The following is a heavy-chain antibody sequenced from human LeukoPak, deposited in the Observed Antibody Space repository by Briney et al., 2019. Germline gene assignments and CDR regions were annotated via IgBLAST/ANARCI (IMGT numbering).Heavy chain of an antibody. CDR2: IIPIFGIA. Sequence: SVKVSCKASGGTFSSYAISWVRQAPGQGLEWMGGIIPIFGIANYAQKFQGRVTITADESTSTAYMELSSLRSEDTAVYYCARYNWNYNKGPAGYYFDYWGQGTLVTISS. V-gene: IGHV1-69*13. J-gene: IGHJ4*02. CDR3: ARYNWNYNKGPAGYYFDY. CDR1: GGTFSSYA. D-gene: IGHD1-7*01.